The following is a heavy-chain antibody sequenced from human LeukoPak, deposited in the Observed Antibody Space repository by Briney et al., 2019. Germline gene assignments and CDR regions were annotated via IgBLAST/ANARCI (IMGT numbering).Heavy chain of an antibody. CDR1: GFYLLNAW. Sequence: PGGSLRLSCAASGFYLLNAWMSWVRQAPGKGLEWIGYIYYTGSTNYNPSLKSRVTMFVDMSKNQFSLRLSSVTAADTAVYYCARHRAYSSSSPFDYWGQGTLVTVSS. D-gene: IGHD6-6*01. CDR3: ARHRAYSSSSPFDY. CDR2: IYYTGST. V-gene: IGHV4-59*08. J-gene: IGHJ4*02.